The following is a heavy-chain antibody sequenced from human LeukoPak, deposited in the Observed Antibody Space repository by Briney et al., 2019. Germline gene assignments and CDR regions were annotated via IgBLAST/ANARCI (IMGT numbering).Heavy chain of an antibody. CDR1: GGSISSYY. Sequence: SETLSLTCTVSGGSISSYYWSWIRQPPGKGLEWIGYIYYSGSTSFSYNPSLKSRVTISVETSKNQFSLQLRFVDAADTAVYYCARHRTTEYNWFDPWGQGTLVTVSS. CDR2: IYYSGSTSF. CDR3: ARHRTTEYNWFDP. J-gene: IGHJ5*02. D-gene: IGHD1-1*01. V-gene: IGHV4-59*08.